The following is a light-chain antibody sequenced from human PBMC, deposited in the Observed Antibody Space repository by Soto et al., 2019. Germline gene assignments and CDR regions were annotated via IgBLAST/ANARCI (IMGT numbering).Light chain of an antibody. J-gene: IGLJ1*01. CDR1: TSNIGSNY. V-gene: IGLV1-47*01. Sequence: QSALTQPPSASGTPGQGVTISCSGSTSNIGSNYVYCYQQLPGTAPKLLIYRNNQRPSGVPDRFSGSKSGTSASLAISGLRSDDEADYFCATWDDSLNGFYVFGTGTKV. CDR2: RNN. CDR3: ATWDDSLNGFYV.